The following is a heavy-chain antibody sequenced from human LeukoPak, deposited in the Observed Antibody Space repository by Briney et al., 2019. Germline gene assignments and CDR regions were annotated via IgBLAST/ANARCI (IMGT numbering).Heavy chain of an antibody. V-gene: IGHV1-2*02. CDR3: ARDHGDDDFDI. CDR2: INSNRGGT. D-gene: IGHD3-3*01. Sequence: VASLTVSCIAAGHPFTDYYIHWVREFRGQGLLWMGWINSNRGGTNYAQKFQGRVTMTRDTSNSTAYMELRGVRCDDTAVYYCARDHGDDDFDIWGAGKMVTVSS. CDR1: GHPFTDYY. J-gene: IGHJ3*02.